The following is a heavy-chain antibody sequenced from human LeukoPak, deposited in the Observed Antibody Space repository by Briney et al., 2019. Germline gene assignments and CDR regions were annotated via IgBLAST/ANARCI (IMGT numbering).Heavy chain of an antibody. V-gene: IGHV3-48*03. CDR2: ISSSGSTI. D-gene: IGHD6-19*01. J-gene: IGHJ4*02. Sequence: GGSLRLSCAASGFTFSSYEMNWVRQAPGKGLEWVSYISSSGSTIYYADSVKGRFAISRDNAKNSLYLQMNSLRAEDTAVYYCARSLGSGWYVIHYWGQGTLVTVSS. CDR3: ARSLGSGWYVIHY. CDR1: GFTFSSYE.